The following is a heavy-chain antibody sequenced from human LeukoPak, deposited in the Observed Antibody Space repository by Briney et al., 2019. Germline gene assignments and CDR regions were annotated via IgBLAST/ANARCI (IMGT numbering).Heavy chain of an antibody. CDR2: ISSSSSYI. Sequence: AGGSLRLSCAASGFTFSSYSMNWVRQAPGKGLEWVSSISSSSSYIYYADSVKGRFTISRDNAKNSLYLQMNSLRAEDTAVYYCARDSVVAVVFDYWGQGTLVTVSS. V-gene: IGHV3-21*01. CDR1: GFTFSSYS. CDR3: ARDSVVAVVFDY. J-gene: IGHJ4*02. D-gene: IGHD5-12*01.